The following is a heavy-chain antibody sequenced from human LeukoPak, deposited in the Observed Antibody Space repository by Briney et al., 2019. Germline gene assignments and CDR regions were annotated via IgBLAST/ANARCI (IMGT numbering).Heavy chain of an antibody. Sequence: SVKVSCTASRFSFSNSAIQWLRQARGQRLEWIGWIVVGSGNTNYAQKFQERVTITRDMSTTTAYMELRSLRSEDTAIYYCAAGIVGDRGWWGQGTLVTVSS. CDR2: IVVGSGNT. D-gene: IGHD1-26*01. CDR1: RFSFSNSA. CDR3: AAGIVGDRGW. J-gene: IGHJ4*02. V-gene: IGHV1-58*02.